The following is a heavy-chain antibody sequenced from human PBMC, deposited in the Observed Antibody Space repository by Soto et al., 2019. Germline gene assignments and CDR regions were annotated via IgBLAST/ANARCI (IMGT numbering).Heavy chain of an antibody. V-gene: IGHV3-74*01. CDR1: GFTFSSYW. J-gene: IGHJ4*02. CDR3: ARSSSSWAGVDH. Sequence: EVQVVESGGGLVQPGGSLRLSCAASGFTFSSYWMHWVRQAPGKGLVWVSYIKSDGRSTIYADSVKGRFTISRDNAKNTLYLQMNSLRAEDTAVYYWARSSSSWAGVDHWGQGTLVTVSS. CDR2: IKSDGRST. D-gene: IGHD6-13*01.